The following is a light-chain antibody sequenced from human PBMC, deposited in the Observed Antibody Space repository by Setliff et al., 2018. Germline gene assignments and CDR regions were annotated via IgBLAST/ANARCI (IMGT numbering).Light chain of an antibody. Sequence: QSALTQPPSVSGAPGQRVTISCTGSSSNIGAGYDVHWYQQLPGTAPKLLIYGNSNRPSGVPDRFSGSKSGTSASLAITGLQAEDEADYYCQSYDSNLSGSDVFGTGTKGTVL. CDR2: GNS. CDR1: SSNIGAGYD. CDR3: QSYDSNLSGSDV. J-gene: IGLJ1*01. V-gene: IGLV1-40*01.